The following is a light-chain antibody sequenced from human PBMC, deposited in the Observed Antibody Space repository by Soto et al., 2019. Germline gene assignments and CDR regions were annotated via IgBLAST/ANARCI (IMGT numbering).Light chain of an antibody. CDR3: CSYAVTATFV. Sequence: QSALSQPASVSGSPGQSITLSCTGSSSDVGSYNLVSWYQQHPGKAPKVIIYEGNKRPSGVSNRFSGSKSGNTASLTISGLQAEAAAEYYCCSYAVTATFVFGGGTKRTVL. J-gene: IGLJ2*01. V-gene: IGLV2-23*03. CDR1: SSDVGSYNL. CDR2: EGN.